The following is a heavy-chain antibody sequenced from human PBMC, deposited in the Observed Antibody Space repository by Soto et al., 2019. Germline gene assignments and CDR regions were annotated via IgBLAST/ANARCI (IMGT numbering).Heavy chain of an antibody. D-gene: IGHD3-22*01. J-gene: IGHJ6*02. CDR2: INPNSGGT. CDR1: GYTFTGYY. V-gene: IGHV1-2*02. Sequence: GASVKISCKASGYTFTGYYMHCVRQAPGQELEWMGGINPNSGGTNYAQKFQGRVTMTRDTSISTAYMELSRVRSGYTALYYCTREYSYDTSGYTTPNSYYYGMDVWGQGTTVTVSS. CDR3: TREYSYDTSGYTTPNSYYYGMDV.